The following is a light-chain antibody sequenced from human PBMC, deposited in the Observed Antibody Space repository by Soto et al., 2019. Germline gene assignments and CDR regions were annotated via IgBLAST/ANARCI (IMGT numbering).Light chain of an antibody. CDR3: KSFTTSDTCV. J-gene: IGLJ1*01. Sequence: QSVLTQPASVSGSPGQSIAISCTGTSSDVGAYNYVSWYLQYPGKAPKLVIFDVSFRPSGVSNRFSGSKSGNTASLTTSGLQAEDEADYYCKSFTTSDTCVFGTGTKVTVL. CDR2: DVS. CDR1: SSDVGAYNY. V-gene: IGLV2-14*01.